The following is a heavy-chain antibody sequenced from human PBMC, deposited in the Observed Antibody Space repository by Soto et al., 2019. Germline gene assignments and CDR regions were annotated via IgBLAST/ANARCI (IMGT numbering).Heavy chain of an antibody. D-gene: IGHD2-15*01. Sequence: QLQLVQSGAEVKKPGASVKVSCKASAYTFTSYYMHWVRQAPGQGLEWMGIINPSGGSTSYAQKFQGRVTMTRDTSTSTVYMELRSLRSEDTAVSYCARGNPGVVDFWGQGTLVTVSS. J-gene: IGHJ4*02. CDR3: ARGNPGVVDF. CDR2: INPSGGST. CDR1: AYTFTSYY. V-gene: IGHV1-46*01.